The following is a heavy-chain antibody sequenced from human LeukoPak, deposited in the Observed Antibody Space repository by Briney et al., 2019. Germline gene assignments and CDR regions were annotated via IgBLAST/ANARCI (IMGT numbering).Heavy chain of an antibody. D-gene: IGHD4-17*01. V-gene: IGHV4-59*01. CDR2: IYYSGST. CDR3: ARAIYGDPYYFDY. J-gene: IGHJ4*02. Sequence: SETLSLTCTVSGGSISSYYWSWIRQPPGKGLEWIGYIYYSGSTNYNPSLKSRVTISVDTSKNQFSLKLSSVTAADTAEYYCARAIYGDPYYFDYWGQGTLVTVSS. CDR1: GGSISSYY.